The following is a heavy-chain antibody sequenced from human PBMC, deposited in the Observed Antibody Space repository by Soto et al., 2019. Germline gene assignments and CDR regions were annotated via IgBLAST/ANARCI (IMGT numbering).Heavy chain of an antibody. J-gene: IGHJ4*02. D-gene: IGHD3-22*01. CDR1: GLTFTSYA. CDR2: ISGTGGST. V-gene: IGHV3-23*01. Sequence: HPWGSLRLSCAASGLTFTSYAMSWFRQVPGKGLEWVSTISGTGGSTYYPDSVKGRFTISRDNSKNTVYLQMNSLRAEDAAVYYCANEMTSVYYLFDYWGQGTLVTVSS. CDR3: ANEMTSVYYLFDY.